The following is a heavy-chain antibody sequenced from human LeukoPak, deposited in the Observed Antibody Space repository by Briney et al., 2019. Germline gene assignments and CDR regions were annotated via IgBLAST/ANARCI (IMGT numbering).Heavy chain of an antibody. CDR2: INHNGNVN. J-gene: IGHJ6*02. D-gene: IGHD3-9*01. Sequence: GGSLRLSCAASGFTFSSYWMNWARQAPGKGLEWVASINHNGNVNYYVDSVKGRFTISRDNAKNSLYLQKSNLRAEDTAVYYCARDLGLTGYFRWYYYYYGMDVWGQGTTVTVSS. V-gene: IGHV3-7*03. CDR3: ARDLGLTGYFRWYYYYYGMDV. CDR1: GFTFSSYW.